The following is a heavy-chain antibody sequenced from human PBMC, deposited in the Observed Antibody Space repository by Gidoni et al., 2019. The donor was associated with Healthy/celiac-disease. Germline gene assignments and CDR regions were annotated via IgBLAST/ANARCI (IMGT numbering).Heavy chain of an antibody. D-gene: IGHD2-8*01. Sequence: QVQLVQSGAEVKKPGSSVKVSCKASGGTFSSYAISWVPQAPGQGLEWMGGIIPIFGTANYAQKVPGRVTITADESTSTAYMELSSLRSEDTAVYYCARDPSPLMSEYFQHWGQGTLVTVSS. V-gene: IGHV1-69*01. J-gene: IGHJ1*01. CDR1: GGTFSSYA. CDR3: ARDPSPLMSEYFQH. CDR2: IIPIFGTA.